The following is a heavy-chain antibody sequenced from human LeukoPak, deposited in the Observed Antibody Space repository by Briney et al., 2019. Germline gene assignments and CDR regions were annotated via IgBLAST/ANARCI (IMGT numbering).Heavy chain of an antibody. CDR2: IYYSGST. V-gene: IGHV4-39*01. Sequence: PSGTLSLTCTVSGGSISSSSYYWGWIRPPPGKGLGWIGSIYYSGSTYYNPSLKSRVTISVDTSKNQFSLKLSSVTAADAAVYYCARQSYYYDSSGSYYYMDVWGKGTTVTVSS. D-gene: IGHD3-22*01. J-gene: IGHJ6*03. CDR3: ARQSYYYDSSGSYYYMDV. CDR1: GGSISSSSYY.